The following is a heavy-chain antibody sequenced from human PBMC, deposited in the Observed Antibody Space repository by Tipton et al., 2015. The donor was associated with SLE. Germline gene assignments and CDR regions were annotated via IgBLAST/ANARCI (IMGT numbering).Heavy chain of an antibody. J-gene: IGHJ5*02. V-gene: IGHV4-38-2*02. Sequence: TLSLTCTVSGYSISSGFYWGWIRQPPGKGLEWIASMYHDGSTYYNPSLKSRVTISVDTTKNQFSLRLTSVIAADTAVYYCARLHGYSYGLNWFDPWGQGTLISVSS. D-gene: IGHD5-18*01. CDR1: GYSISSGFY. CDR3: ARLHGYSYGLNWFDP. CDR2: MYHDGST.